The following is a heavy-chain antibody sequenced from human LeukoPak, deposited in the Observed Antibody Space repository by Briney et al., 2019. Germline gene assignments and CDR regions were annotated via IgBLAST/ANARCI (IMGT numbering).Heavy chain of an antibody. V-gene: IGHV3-23*01. D-gene: IGHD5-18*01. Sequence: GGSLRLSCVGSEFIFSNYAMSWVRQAPGKRLEWVSAIRANGDRTHYADSVKGRLTISRDNAKNSLYLQMNSLRAEDTDVYYCAALDTAMADYYYYGMDVWGQGTTVTVSS. CDR3: AALDTAMADYYYYGMDV. CDR2: IRANGDRT. CDR1: EFIFSNYA. J-gene: IGHJ6*02.